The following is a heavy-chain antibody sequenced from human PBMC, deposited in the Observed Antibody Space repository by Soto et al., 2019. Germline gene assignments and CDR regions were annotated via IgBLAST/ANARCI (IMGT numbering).Heavy chain of an antibody. CDR2: ISPSASDT. CDR3: AKGGYTFAYE. CDR1: GFSISTSS. D-gene: IGHD5-18*01. Sequence: GGSLTLSCAASGFSISTSSMAWVRQPPGKGLEWVSAISPSASDTLYADSVKGRFTISRDNSQNTLFLQMTSLRADDTAVYYCAKGGYTFAYEWGHGALVTVSS. J-gene: IGHJ4*01. V-gene: IGHV3-23*01.